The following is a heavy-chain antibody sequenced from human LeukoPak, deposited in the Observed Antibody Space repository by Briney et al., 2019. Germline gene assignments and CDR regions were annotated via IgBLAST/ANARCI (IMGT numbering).Heavy chain of an antibody. CDR2: ISSSGSTI. CDR3: ARAISLDGDSYYFDY. D-gene: IGHD4-17*01. V-gene: IGHV3-11*01. Sequence: SGGSLRLSCAASGFTFSDYYMSWIRQAPGKGLEWVSYISSSGSTICYADSVKGRFTISRDNAKNSLYLQMNSLRAEDTAVYYRARAISLDGDSYYFDYWGQGTLVTVSS. CDR1: GFTFSDYY. J-gene: IGHJ4*02.